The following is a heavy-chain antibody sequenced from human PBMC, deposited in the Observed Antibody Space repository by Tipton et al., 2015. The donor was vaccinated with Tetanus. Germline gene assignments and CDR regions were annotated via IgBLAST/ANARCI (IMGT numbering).Heavy chain of an antibody. CDR2: ISSSSSYI. V-gene: IGHV3-21*01. CDR1: GFTFDDYA. CDR3: ASLKGTRGDVDTAIWREFDP. J-gene: IGHJ5*02. Sequence: SLRLSCAASGFTFDDYAMNWVRQAPGKGLEWVSSISSSSSYIYYADSVKGRFTISRDNAKNSLYLQMNSLRAEDTAVYYCASLKGTRGDVDTAIWREFDPWGQGTLVTVSS. D-gene: IGHD5-18*01.